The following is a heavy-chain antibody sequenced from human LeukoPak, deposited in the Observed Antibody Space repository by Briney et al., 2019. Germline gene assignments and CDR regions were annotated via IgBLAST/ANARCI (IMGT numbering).Heavy chain of an antibody. V-gene: IGHV1-8*01. CDR1: GYTFTSYD. Sequence: ASVEVSCKASGYTFTSYDINWVRQATGQGLEWMGWMNPNSGNTGYAQKFQGRVTMTRNTSISTAYMELSSLRSEDTAVYYCAIPMYSSGWSGDYWGQGTLVTVSS. D-gene: IGHD6-19*01. CDR3: AIPMYSSGWSGDY. CDR2: MNPNSGNT. J-gene: IGHJ4*02.